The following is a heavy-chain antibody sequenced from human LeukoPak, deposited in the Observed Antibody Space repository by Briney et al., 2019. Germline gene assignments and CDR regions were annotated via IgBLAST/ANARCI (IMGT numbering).Heavy chain of an antibody. V-gene: IGHV5-51*01. J-gene: IGHJ6*02. CDR3: VRNIGVGATTGYYGMDV. D-gene: IGHD1-26*01. Sequence: GESLKISCKASGYSFSKYWIGWVRQMPGRGLEWIAIIYPADFDARYSPSFQGQVTISVDKSIRTAYLQWSSLKASDSAIYYCVRNIGVGATTGYYGMDVWGQGTTVTVSS. CDR2: IYPADFDA. CDR1: GYSFSKYW.